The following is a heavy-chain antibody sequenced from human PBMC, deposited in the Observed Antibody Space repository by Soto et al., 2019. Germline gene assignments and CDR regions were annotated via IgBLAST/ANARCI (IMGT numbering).Heavy chain of an antibody. J-gene: IGHJ6*02. Sequence: GASVRVSFRASGYTFTGYDMHWVRQAPGQGREWMGWINPNSGGTNYAQKFQGRVTMTRDTSISTAYMELSRLRSDDTAVYYFAIVDGSGRYYYYYGMKVWAQGTTVPVSS. D-gene: IGHD3-10*01. V-gene: IGHV1-2*02. CDR3: AIVDGSGRYYYYYGMKV. CDR1: GYTFTGYD. CDR2: INPNSGGT.